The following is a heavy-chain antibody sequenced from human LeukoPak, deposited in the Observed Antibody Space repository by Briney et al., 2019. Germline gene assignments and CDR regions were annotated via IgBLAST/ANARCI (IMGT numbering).Heavy chain of an antibody. CDR3: ARGKYYGSGSWGY. D-gene: IGHD3-10*01. CDR1: GYSLTSYD. Sequence: GASVKVSCKASGYSLTSYDINWVRQATGQGLEWMGWLNPNSGYTGYAQKFQGRVTFTRKTSINTAYMELSSLRSEDTAVYFCARGKYYGSGSWGYWGQGTLVTVSS. J-gene: IGHJ4*02. CDR2: LNPNSGYT. V-gene: IGHV1-8*03.